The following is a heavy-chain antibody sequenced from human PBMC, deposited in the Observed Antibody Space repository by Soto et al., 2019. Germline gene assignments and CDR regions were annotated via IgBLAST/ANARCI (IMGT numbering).Heavy chain of an antibody. V-gene: IGHV4-34*01. J-gene: IGHJ4*02. CDR1: GGSFSGYY. CDR3: ARASSPSLYSGYDLIDY. CDR2: INHSGST. D-gene: IGHD5-12*01. Sequence: SETLSLTCAVYGGSFSGYYWSWIRQPPGKGLEWIGEINHSGSTNYNPSLKSRVTISVDTSKNQFSLQLNSVTPEDTAVYYCARASSPSLYSGYDLIDYWGQGTLVTVSS.